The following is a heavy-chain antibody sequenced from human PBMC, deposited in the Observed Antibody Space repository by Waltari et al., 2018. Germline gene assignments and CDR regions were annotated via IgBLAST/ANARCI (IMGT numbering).Heavy chain of an antibody. Sequence: QVQLQESGPGLVKPSQTLSLTCTVSGGSISSGSYYWSWIRQPAGKGLEWIGLIYTSGSTNYNPSLKSRVTISVDTSKNQFSLKLSSVTAADTAVYYCARDDPDSSGWYPLFDYWGQGTLVTVSS. CDR3: ARDDPDSSGWYPLFDY. D-gene: IGHD6-19*01. J-gene: IGHJ4*02. V-gene: IGHV4-61*02. CDR2: IYTSGST. CDR1: GGSISSGSYY.